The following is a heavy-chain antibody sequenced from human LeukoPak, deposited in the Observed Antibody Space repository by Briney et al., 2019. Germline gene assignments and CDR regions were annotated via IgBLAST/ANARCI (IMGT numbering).Heavy chain of an antibody. Sequence: GGSLRLSCAASGFTFSSYGMHWVRQAPGKGLEWVAVISYDGSNKYYADSVRGRFTISRDNSKNTLYLQMNSLRAEDTAVYYCARGQRGYSFGYAFDYWGQGTLVTVSS. CDR1: GFTFSSYG. CDR3: ARGQRGYSFGYAFDY. V-gene: IGHV3-30*03. D-gene: IGHD5-18*01. CDR2: ISYDGSNK. J-gene: IGHJ4*02.